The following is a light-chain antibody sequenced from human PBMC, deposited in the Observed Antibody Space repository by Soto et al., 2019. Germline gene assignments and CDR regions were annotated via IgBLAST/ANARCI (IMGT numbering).Light chain of an antibody. CDR2: EVS. CDR1: SSDVGDYKY. V-gene: IGLV2-14*01. J-gene: IGLJ1*01. Sequence: QSALTQPASVSGSPGQSITISCTGTSSDVGDYKYVSWYQKHPGKAPKAFIYEVSNRPSGVSNRFSGSKSGNTASLTISGLQAEDEADYYCSSYTTSNTLVFGPGTKLTVL. CDR3: SSYTTSNTLV.